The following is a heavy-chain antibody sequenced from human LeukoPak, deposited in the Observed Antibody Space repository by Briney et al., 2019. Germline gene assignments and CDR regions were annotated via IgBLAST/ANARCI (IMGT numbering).Heavy chain of an antibody. Sequence: GGSPRLSCAASGFTFSSYSMNWVRQAPGKGLEWVSYISSSSSTIYYADSVKGRFTISRDNAKNSLYLQMNSLRAEDTAVYYCARRPLDVWGSYRFDYWGQGTLVTVSS. J-gene: IGHJ4*02. D-gene: IGHD3-16*02. V-gene: IGHV3-48*01. CDR3: ARRPLDVWGSYRFDY. CDR2: ISSSSSTI. CDR1: GFTFSSYS.